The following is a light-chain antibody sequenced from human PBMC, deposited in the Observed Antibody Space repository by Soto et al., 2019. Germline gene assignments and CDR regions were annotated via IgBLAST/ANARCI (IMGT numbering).Light chain of an antibody. J-gene: IGKJ2*01. CDR3: QQYNNWPPKQYT. CDR1: QSVSSN. V-gene: IGKV3-15*01. CDR2: GAS. Sequence: EIGMTQSPATLSVSPGERATLSCRASQSVSSNLAWYQHKPCQAHRLLIYGASTRATGIPARFSASGSGTESSLTISSLQSEDFAVYYCQQYNNWPPKQYTFGQGTKLEIK.